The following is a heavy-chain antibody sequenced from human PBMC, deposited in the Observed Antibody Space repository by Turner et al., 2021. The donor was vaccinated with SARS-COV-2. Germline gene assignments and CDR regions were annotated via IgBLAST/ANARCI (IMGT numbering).Heavy chain of an antibody. CDR3: TTDIGPITIFGVATRYGMDV. V-gene: IGHV3-15*01. CDR2: IKSKTEGGTT. D-gene: IGHD3-3*01. J-gene: IGHJ6*02. Sequence: EVQLVVSGGGLVKPGASLRLPCAASAFNFSNAWMSWVRQAPGKGLEWVGRIKSKTEGGTTDYAAPVKGRFTISRDESKNTVYLQMNSLKTEDTAVYYCTTDIGPITIFGVATRYGMDVWGQGTTVTVSS. CDR1: AFNFSNAW.